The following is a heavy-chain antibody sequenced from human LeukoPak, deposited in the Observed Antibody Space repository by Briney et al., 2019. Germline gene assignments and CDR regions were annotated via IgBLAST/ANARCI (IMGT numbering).Heavy chain of an antibody. V-gene: IGHV3-48*02. J-gene: IGHJ4*01. CDR3: ARALGSYVDY. Sequence: VGSLRPSCAASGFTSSSYSMSWVRQAPGKGLEWVSYISSSSSTIYYAGSVKGRFTISRDNAKNSLFLQMKSLRDEDTAVYYCARALGSYVDYWGQGTLVTVSS. D-gene: IGHD1-26*01. CDR2: ISSSSSTI. CDR1: GFTSSSYS.